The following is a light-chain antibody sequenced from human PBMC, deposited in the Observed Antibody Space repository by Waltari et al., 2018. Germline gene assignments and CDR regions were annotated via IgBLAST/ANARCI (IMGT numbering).Light chain of an antibody. CDR3: HVWHPHVDPGV. V-gene: IGLV3-21*04. Sequence: SYVVTQPPSVSVAPGETATITCGGATIGTSSVPWYQQKAGQAPVLVIFYDRDRPSGIPDRFSGSNSGNTATLTISRVEAGDEARYYCHVWHPHVDPGVFGTGTEVTVL. CDR1: TIGTSS. CDR2: YDR. J-gene: IGLJ1*01.